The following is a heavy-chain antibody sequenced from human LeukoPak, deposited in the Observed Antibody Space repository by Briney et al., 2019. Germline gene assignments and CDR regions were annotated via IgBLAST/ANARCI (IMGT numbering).Heavy chain of an antibody. J-gene: IGHJ4*02. V-gene: IGHV3-23*01. CDR3: AKGKDDY. CDR2: LSDSGGST. CDR1: GFPFSNYA. Sequence: PGGSLRLSCAASGFPFSNYAMSWVRQAPGKGLEWVSALSDSGGSTYYADSVKGRFTISRDNSKNTLYLQMNSLRAADTAVYYCAKGKDDYWGQGTLVTVSS.